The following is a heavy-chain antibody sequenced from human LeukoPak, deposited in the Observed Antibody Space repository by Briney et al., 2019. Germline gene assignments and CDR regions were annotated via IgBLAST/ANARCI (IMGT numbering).Heavy chain of an antibody. CDR2: ISSSSSTI. CDR1: GFTFSSYS. J-gene: IGHJ4*02. CDR3: AKDNEYYDFWSGYLDY. Sequence: GGSLRLSCAASGFTFSSYSMNWVRQAPGKGLEWLSYISSSSSTIYYADSVKGRFTISRDNAKNSLYLQMNSLRAEDTAVYYCAKDNEYYDFWSGYLDYWGQGTLVTVSS. V-gene: IGHV3-48*04. D-gene: IGHD3-3*01.